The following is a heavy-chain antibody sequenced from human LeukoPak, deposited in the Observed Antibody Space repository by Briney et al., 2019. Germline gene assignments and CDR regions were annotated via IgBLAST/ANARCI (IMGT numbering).Heavy chain of an antibody. CDR2: IYYSGST. CDR1: GYSISSGYY. CDR3: ARQRQQLDKYYYYYYYMDV. Sequence: SETLSLTCTVSGYSISSGYYWGWIRQPPGKGLEWIGSIYYSGSTYYNPSLKSRVTISVDTSKNQFSLKLSSVTAADTAVYYCARQRQQLDKYYYYYYYMDVWGKGTTVTISS. D-gene: IGHD6-13*01. J-gene: IGHJ6*03. V-gene: IGHV4-38-2*02.